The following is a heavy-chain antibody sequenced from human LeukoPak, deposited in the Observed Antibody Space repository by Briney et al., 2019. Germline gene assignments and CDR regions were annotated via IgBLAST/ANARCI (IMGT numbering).Heavy chain of an antibody. D-gene: IGHD3-22*01. J-gene: IGHJ4*02. Sequence: SETLSLTCTVSGGSISSGGYYWSWIRQHPGKGLDGIGYIYYSRSTYYNPTLKSRVTLSLDTSQNTFSLKPSAVTAADTDVCYCARAPGHYYDSSGCYQIPSPLFDYWGQGTLVTVSS. CDR2: IYYSRST. V-gene: IGHV4-31*03. CDR3: ARAPGHYYDSSGCYQIPSPLFDY. CDR1: GGSISSGGYY.